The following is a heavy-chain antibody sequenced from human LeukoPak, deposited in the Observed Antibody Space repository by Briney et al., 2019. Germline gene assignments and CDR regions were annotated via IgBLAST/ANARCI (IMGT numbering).Heavy chain of an antibody. CDR1: GGSISSSSYY. Sequence: PSETLSLTCTVSGGSISSSSYYWGWIRQPPRKGLEWIGSIYYSGSTYYNPSLKSRVTISVDTSKNQFSLKLSSVTAADTAVYYCARDVGGPGYYGSGSYFGAFDIWGQGTMVTVSS. D-gene: IGHD3-10*01. CDR3: ARDVGGPGYYGSGSYFGAFDI. J-gene: IGHJ3*02. CDR2: IYYSGST. V-gene: IGHV4-39*07.